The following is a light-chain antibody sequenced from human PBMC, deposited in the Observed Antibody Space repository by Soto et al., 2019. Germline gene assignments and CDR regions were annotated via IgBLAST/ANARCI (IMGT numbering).Light chain of an antibody. CDR1: QSISSY. J-gene: IGKJ4*01. Sequence: DIQMTQSPSSLSASVGDRVTITCRASQSISSYLNWYQQKPGKAPKLLTYAASSLQSGVPSRFSGSGSGTDFTLTISSLPPEDFATYYCQQSYSTPLTFGGGTKVEIK. CDR3: QQSYSTPLT. CDR2: AAS. V-gene: IGKV1-39*01.